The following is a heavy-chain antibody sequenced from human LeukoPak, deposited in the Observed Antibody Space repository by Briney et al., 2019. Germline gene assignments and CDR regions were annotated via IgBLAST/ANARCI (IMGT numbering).Heavy chain of an antibody. V-gene: IGHV1-69*13. CDR2: IIPIFGTA. Sequence: SVKVSCKASGGTFSSYAISWVRQAPGQGLEWMGGIIPIFGTANYAQKFQGRVTITADESTSTAYMELSSLRSEDTAVYYCARVERLAAAGTGELGFDYWGQGTLVTVSS. CDR3: ARVERLAAAGTGELGFDY. J-gene: IGHJ4*02. CDR1: GGTFSSYA. D-gene: IGHD6-13*01.